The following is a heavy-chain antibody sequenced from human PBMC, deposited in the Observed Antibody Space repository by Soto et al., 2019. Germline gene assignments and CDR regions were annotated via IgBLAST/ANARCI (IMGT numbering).Heavy chain of an antibody. J-gene: IGHJ6*02. CDR3: ARRKGQVGNYYDYGMDV. D-gene: IGHD2-15*01. V-gene: IGHV5-51*01. CDR1: GYSFTSYW. CDR2: IYPGDSDT. Sequence: PGESLKISCKGSGYSFTSYWIGWVRQMPGKGLEWMGSIYPGDSDTRYSPSFQGQVTISADKSISTAYLQWSSLKASDTAMYYCARRKGQVGNYYDYGMDVWGQGTTVTVSS.